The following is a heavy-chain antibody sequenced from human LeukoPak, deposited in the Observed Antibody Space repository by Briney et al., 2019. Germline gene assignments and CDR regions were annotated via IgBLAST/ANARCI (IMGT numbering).Heavy chain of an antibody. D-gene: IGHD2-21*02. CDR2: ISSSNSYT. J-gene: IGHJ4*02. Sequence: SLRLSCAASGFTFSDYYMSWIRQAPGKGLEWVSYISSSNSYTNYADSVKGRFTISRDNAKSSLYRQMNSLRAEDTAVYYCARDRICGGDCSTFDYWGRGTLVT. V-gene: IGHV3-11*05. CDR3: ARDRICGGDCSTFDY. CDR1: GFTFSDYY.